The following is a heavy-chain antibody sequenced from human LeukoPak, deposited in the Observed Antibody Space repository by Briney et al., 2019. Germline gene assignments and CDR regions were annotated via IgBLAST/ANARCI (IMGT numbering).Heavy chain of an antibody. J-gene: IGHJ3*02. CDR1: GYTFTDYY. CDR3: ARGYYYDSSWYAFDI. Sequence: ASVKVSCKASGYTFTDYYIHWVRQAPGQGLEWMGWINPNSGGTNYAQKFQGRVTMTRDTSISTAYMELSRLRSDDTAVYYCARGYYYDSSWYAFDIWGQGTMVTVSS. V-gene: IGHV1-2*02. CDR2: INPNSGGT. D-gene: IGHD3-22*01.